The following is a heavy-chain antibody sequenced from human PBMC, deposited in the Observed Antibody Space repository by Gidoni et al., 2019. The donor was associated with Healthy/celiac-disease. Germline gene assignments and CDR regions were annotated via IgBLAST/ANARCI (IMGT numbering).Heavy chain of an antibody. V-gene: IGHV4-38-2*02. Sequence: QVQLQESGTGLVKPSETLSLTCTVSGYSISSGYYWGWIRQPPGKGLEWIGIIYHSLSSYYNPSRNSRVTISVDTSKTQFSLKLSSVTAADTAVYYCARSRMDIVVVPAAISFDDWGQGTLVTVSS. CDR3: ARSRMDIVVVPAAISFDD. D-gene: IGHD2-2*02. CDR1: GYSISSGYY. J-gene: IGHJ4*02. CDR2: IYHSLSS.